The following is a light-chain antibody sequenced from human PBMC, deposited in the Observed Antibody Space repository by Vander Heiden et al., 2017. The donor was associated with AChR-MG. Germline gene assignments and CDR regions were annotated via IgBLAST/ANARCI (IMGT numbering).Light chain of an antibody. Sequence: QSALTQPASVSGSPGQSITISCTGTSSAVGSYNLVSWYQHHPGKAPKLIIYEGSKRPSGVSNRFSGSKSGNTASLTISGLQAEDEADYYCCSYAGSITHVIFGGGTKLTVL. J-gene: IGLJ2*01. V-gene: IGLV2-23*01. CDR2: EGS. CDR1: SSAVGSYNL. CDR3: CSYAGSITHVI.